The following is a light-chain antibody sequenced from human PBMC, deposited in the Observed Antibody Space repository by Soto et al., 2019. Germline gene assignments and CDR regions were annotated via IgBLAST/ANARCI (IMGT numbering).Light chain of an antibody. CDR1: QSISSY. CDR2: AAS. CDR3: QQSFRTPFT. Sequence: DIQMTQSPSSLSASVGDRVNITCRASQSISSYLNWYQQKPGKAPKLLVYAASRLQSGVPSRFSGTGSGTDFTLTIGSLQPKEFATYYCQQSFRTPFTFGPGNKLDIK. V-gene: IGKV1-39*01. J-gene: IGKJ3*01.